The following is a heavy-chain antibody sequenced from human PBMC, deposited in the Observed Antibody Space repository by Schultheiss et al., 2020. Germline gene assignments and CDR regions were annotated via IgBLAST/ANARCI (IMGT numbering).Heavy chain of an antibody. CDR1: GYSISSGYY. CDR2: IYHSGST. CDR3: AREGYSGYETGK. Sequence: SETLSLTCAVSGYSISSGYYWGWIRQPPGKGLEWIGSIYHSGSTNYNPSLKSRVTISVDTSKNQFSLKLRSVIAADTAVYYCAREGYSGYETGKWGQGTLVTFSS. J-gene: IGHJ4*02. D-gene: IGHD5-12*01. V-gene: IGHV4-38-2*02.